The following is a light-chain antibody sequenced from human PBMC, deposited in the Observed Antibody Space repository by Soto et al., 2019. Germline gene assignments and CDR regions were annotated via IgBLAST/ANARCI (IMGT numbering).Light chain of an antibody. J-gene: IGKJ1*01. CDR1: QGISSW. CDR3: QQYDSYSSGP. Sequence: DIQMTQSPSSVSASVGDRVTITSRASQGISSWLAWYQQKPGKAPKVLIFDASSLKTGVPSRFSGSGSGTEFTLTISNLQPDDFATYYCQQYDSYSSGPFGQGTKVDIK. CDR2: DAS. V-gene: IGKV1-5*01.